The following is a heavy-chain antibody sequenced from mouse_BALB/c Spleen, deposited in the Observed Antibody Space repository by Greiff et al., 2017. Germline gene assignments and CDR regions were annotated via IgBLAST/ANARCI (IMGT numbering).Heavy chain of an antibody. CDR3: ARDGRMGLPSWFAY. CDR2: ISDGGSYT. J-gene: IGHJ3*01. Sequence: EVHLVESGGGLVKPGGSLKLSCAASGFTFSDYYMYWVRQTPEKRLEWVATISDGGSYTYYPDSVKGRFTISRDNAKNNLYLQMSSLKSEDTAMYYCARDGRMGLPSWFAYWGQGTLVTVSA. CDR1: GFTFSDYY. V-gene: IGHV5-4*02. D-gene: IGHD2-2*01.